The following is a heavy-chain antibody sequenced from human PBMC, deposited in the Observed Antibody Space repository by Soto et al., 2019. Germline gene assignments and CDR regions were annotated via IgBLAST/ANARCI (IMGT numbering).Heavy chain of an antibody. V-gene: IGHV1-2*02. J-gene: IGHJ4*02. Sequence: GATVKVSFKASGYTFTGYYMHWVRQAPGQGIGWMGWINPNSGDASYAQNVQGRGTMTGDTSISTAYMELSRLRSDDTAVYYGVKLDGSLGYFDCWGLGTLVTVSS. D-gene: IGHD3-16*01. CDR1: GYTFTGYY. CDR2: INPNSGDA. CDR3: VKLDGSLGYFDC.